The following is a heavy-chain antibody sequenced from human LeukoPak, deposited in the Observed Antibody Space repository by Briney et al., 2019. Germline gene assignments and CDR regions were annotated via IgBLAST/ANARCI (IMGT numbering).Heavy chain of an antibody. CDR3: ARGMCYDFWIGYYSGFDP. J-gene: IGHJ5*02. CDR1: GGSFSGYY. CDR2: INHSGST. D-gene: IGHD3-3*01. V-gene: IGHV4-34*01. Sequence: SETLSLTCAVYGGSFSGYYWSWIRQPPGKGLVWIGEINHSGSTNYNPSPKSRVTISVDTSKNQFSLKLSSVTAVDTAVYYCARGMCYDFWIGYYSGFDPWGDGTLVTVSS.